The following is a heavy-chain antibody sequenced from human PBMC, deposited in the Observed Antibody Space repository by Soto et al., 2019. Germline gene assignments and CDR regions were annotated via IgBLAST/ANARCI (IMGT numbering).Heavy chain of an antibody. D-gene: IGHD6-13*01. Sequence: SETLSLTYTVSGGSISSGGYYWSWIRQHPGKGLEWIGYIYYSGSTYYNPSLKSRVTISVDTSKNQFSLKLSSVTAADTAVYYCARDTGGHSSSWYRNWFDPWGQGTLVTVSS. J-gene: IGHJ5*02. CDR2: IYYSGST. CDR3: ARDTGGHSSSWYRNWFDP. V-gene: IGHV4-31*03. CDR1: GGSISSGGYY.